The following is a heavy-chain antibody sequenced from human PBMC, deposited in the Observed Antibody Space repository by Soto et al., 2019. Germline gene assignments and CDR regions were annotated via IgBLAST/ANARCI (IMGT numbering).Heavy chain of an antibody. V-gene: IGHV6-1*01. J-gene: IGHJ4*02. CDR2: TYYRSKWYN. CDR1: GDSVSTNSAA. D-gene: IGHD1-1*01. CDR3: ARREHSLHFFDS. Sequence: SQTLSLTCAISGDSVSTNSAAWIWIRQSPSRGLEWLGRTYYRSKWYNDYAVSVKSRMTINQDTSKNQFSLQLNSVTPEDTAVYYCARREHSLHFFDSWGQGSLVIVSS.